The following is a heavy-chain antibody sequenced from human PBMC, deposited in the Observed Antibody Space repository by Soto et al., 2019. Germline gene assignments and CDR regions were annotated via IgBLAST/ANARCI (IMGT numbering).Heavy chain of an antibody. J-gene: IGHJ4*02. CDR3: ARLSGTYDSFDY. Sequence: QLLESGPGLVKPSETLSLTCTVSGGSIRSTSSYWGWIRQPPGKGLEWIGSIYYSGSTYYNPSLKSRVTISVDTSKNQFSLKLSSVTAADTAVYYCARLSGTYDSFDYWGQGTLVTVSS. CDR1: GGSIRSTSSY. CDR2: IYYSGST. D-gene: IGHD1-26*01. V-gene: IGHV4-39*01.